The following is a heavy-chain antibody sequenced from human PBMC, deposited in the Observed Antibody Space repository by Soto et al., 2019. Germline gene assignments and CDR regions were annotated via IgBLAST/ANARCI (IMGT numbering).Heavy chain of an antibody. CDR1: GFTFSSYG. CDR3: ARDRHCGGECSPRPIGAFDI. J-gene: IGHJ3*02. D-gene: IGHD2-21*01. CDR2: IWYDGSNK. Sequence: GGSLRLSCAASGFTFSSYGMHWVRQAPGKGLECVAVIWYDGSNKYYADSVKGRFTISRDNSKNTLYLQMNSLRAEDTAVYYCARDRHCGGECSPRPIGAFDIWGQGTMVTVSS. V-gene: IGHV3-33*01.